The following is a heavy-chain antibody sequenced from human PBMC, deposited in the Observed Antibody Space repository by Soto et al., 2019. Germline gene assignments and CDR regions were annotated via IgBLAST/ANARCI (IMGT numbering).Heavy chain of an antibody. D-gene: IGHD3-16*02. Sequence: HPGGSLRLSCAASGFTFSGYAMSWVRQAPEKGLEWVSGLSGSGGTLYADSVKGRFTISRDNSKNTLYLQMNSLRAEDAAIYYCAKEKDYAYVRGSSRYTSDYWGQGTLVTVSS. CDR2: LSGSGGT. V-gene: IGHV3-23*01. J-gene: IGHJ4*02. CDR3: AKEKDYAYVRGSSRYTSDY. CDR1: GFTFSGYA.